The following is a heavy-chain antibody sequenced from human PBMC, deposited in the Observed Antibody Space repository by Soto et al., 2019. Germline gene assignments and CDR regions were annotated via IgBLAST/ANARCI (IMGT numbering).Heavy chain of an antibody. CDR3: ARDFGVQELDY. J-gene: IGHJ4*02. V-gene: IGHV3-7*01. D-gene: IGHD3-3*01. CDR1: GFTFSSFW. CDR2: INQDGSEE. Sequence: EVQLVESGGDLVQPGGSLRLSCAASGFTFSSFWITWVRQAPGKGLEWAANINQDGSEEHYVDSVKGRFTLSRDNAENSVYLQVNSLRADDTAVYYCARDFGVQELDYWGQGTLVTVSA.